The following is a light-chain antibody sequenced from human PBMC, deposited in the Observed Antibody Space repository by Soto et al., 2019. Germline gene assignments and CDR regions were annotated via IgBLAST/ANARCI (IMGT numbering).Light chain of an antibody. CDR1: SSDVGGYNY. J-gene: IGLJ2*01. CDR2: DVS. V-gene: IGLV2-14*01. Sequence: QSVLTQPASVSGSPGQSITISCTGTSSDVGGYNYVSWYQQHPGKAPKLVIYDVSNRPSGVSNRFSGSKSGNTASLTISGLQAEDEADYYCSSHTSGNTLLFGGGTKLTVL. CDR3: SSHTSGNTLL.